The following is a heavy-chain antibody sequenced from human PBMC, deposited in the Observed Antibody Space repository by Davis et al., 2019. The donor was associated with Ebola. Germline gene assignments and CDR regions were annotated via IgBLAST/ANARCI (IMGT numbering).Heavy chain of an antibody. CDR3: ARDYDFWSPQYISWDWFDP. D-gene: IGHD3-3*01. V-gene: IGHV4-34*01. Sequence: MPSETLSLTCAVSSGSLYGYYWSWIRQPPGKGLEWIGEIDHTGTTNSEPSLRNRVTMSVDTSKKQISLNLTSVTAADTAVYYCARDYDFWSPQYISWDWFDPWGQGTLVIVSS. J-gene: IGHJ5*02. CDR1: SGSLYGYY. CDR2: IDHTGTT.